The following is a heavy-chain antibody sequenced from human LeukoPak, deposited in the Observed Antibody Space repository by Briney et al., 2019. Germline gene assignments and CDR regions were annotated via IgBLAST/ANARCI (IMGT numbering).Heavy chain of an antibody. V-gene: IGHV1-24*01. CDR2: FDYEYGET. CDR1: GYSGIELW. J-gene: IGHJ3*02. D-gene: IGHD3-3*01. CDR3: ATHTLSGVVTYASHI. Sequence: ASVKVSCKLSGYSGIELWMHWVRQARGKGLEWLGGFDYEYGETVYAQKFQGRVTMTEDTSTDTAYMELSSLTSEDTGVYYCATHTLSGVVTYASHIWGRGTLVTVSS.